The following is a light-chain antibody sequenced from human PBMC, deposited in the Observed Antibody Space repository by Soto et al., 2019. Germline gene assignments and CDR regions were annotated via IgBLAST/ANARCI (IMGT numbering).Light chain of an antibody. CDR3: QQRSNWPWT. J-gene: IGKJ1*01. CDR1: QSVSSY. CDR2: DAS. V-gene: IGKV3-11*01. Sequence: EIVLTQSPATLSLSPGERATLSCRASQSVSSYLAWYQQKPGQAPRLLIYDASNRTTGIPARISGSGSGKDFTLTICSLEPEDFAVYYCQQRSNWPWTFGQGTKVDIK.